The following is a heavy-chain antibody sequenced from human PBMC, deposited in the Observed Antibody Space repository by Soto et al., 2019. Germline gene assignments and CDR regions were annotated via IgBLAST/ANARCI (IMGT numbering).Heavy chain of an antibody. CDR1: GGTFSSYA. CDR3: ARATSIRKGSGSYIDY. J-gene: IGHJ4*02. CDR2: IIPIFGTA. V-gene: IGHV1-69*01. Sequence: QVQLVQSGAEVKKPGSSVKVSCKASGGTFSSYAISWVRQAPGQGLEWMGGIIPIFGTANYAQKFQGRVTITADESTSTAEMELRSLRAEDTAVYYCARATSIRKGSGSYIDYWGQGTLVTVSS. D-gene: IGHD3-10*01.